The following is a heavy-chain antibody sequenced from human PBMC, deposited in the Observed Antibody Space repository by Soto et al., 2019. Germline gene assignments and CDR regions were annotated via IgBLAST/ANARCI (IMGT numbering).Heavy chain of an antibody. CDR3: ARGGGATSKGNYGIGFDP. CDR2: IIPIFGTA. CDR1: GGTFSSYA. Sequence: QVQLVQSGAEVKKPGSSVKVSCKASGGTFSSYAISWVRQAPGQGLEWMGGIIPIFGTANYAQKFQGRVTITADESTRTADMELSIRRAGDTAVYYGARGGGATSKGNYGIGFDPWGQGTLVTVSS. J-gene: IGHJ5*02. D-gene: IGHD1-7*01. V-gene: IGHV1-69*12.